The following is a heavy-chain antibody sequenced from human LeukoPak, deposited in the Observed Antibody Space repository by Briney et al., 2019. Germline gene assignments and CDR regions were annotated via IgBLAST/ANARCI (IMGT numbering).Heavy chain of an antibody. V-gene: IGHV1-69*06. J-gene: IGHJ4*02. CDR1: GGTFSSYA. Sequence: SVKVSCKASGGTFSSYAISWVRQAPGQGLEWMGGIIPIFGTVNYAQKFQGRVTITADKSTSTAYMELSSLRSEDTAVYYCARGYSYGYAVDYWGQGTLVTVSS. CDR3: ARGYSYGYAVDY. D-gene: IGHD5-18*01. CDR2: IIPIFGTV.